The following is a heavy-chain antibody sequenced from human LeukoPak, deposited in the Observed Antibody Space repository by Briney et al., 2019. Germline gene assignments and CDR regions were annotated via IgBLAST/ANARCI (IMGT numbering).Heavy chain of an antibody. J-gene: IGHJ6*03. CDR3: ARCGYLLAYYYYYYMDV. V-gene: IGHV4-30-4*08. CDR1: GGSISSGDYY. Sequence: PSQTLSLTCTVSGGSISSGDYYWSWIRQPPGKGLEWIGYIYYSGSTYYNPSLKSRVTMSVDTSKNQFSLKLSSVTAADTAVYYCARCGYLLAYYYYYYMDVWGKGTTVTVSS. CDR2: IYYSGST. D-gene: IGHD5-18*01.